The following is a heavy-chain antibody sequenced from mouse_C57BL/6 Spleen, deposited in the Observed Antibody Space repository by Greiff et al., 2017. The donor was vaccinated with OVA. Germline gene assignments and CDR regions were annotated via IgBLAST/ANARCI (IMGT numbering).Heavy chain of an antibody. D-gene: IGHD1-1*01. Sequence: EVQLQESGGGLVKPGGSLKLSCAASGFTFSSYTMSWVRQTPEKRLEWVATISGGGGNTYYPDSVKGRFTISRDNAKNTLYLQMSSLRSEDTALYYCARHRDYGSSYWYFDVWGTGTTVTVSS. V-gene: IGHV5-9*01. CDR1: GFTFSSYT. CDR3: ARHRDYGSSYWYFDV. J-gene: IGHJ1*03. CDR2: ISGGGGNT.